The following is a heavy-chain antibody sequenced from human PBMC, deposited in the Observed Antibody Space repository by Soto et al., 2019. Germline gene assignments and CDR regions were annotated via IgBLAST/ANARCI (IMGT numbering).Heavy chain of an antibody. D-gene: IGHD3-16*02. CDR3: ARSTMITFGGVIDHFDY. J-gene: IGHJ4*02. CDR1: GGSISSYY. CDR2: IYYSGST. Sequence: PSETLSLTCTVSGGSISSYYWSWIRQPPGKGLEWIGYIYYSGSTNYNPSLKSRVTISVDTSKNQFSLKLSSVTAADTAVYYCARSTMITFGGVIDHFDYWGQGTLVTVSS. V-gene: IGHV4-59*01.